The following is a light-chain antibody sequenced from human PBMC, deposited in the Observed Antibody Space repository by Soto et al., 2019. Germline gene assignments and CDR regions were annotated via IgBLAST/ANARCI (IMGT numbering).Light chain of an antibody. V-gene: IGKV3-20*01. CDR1: QSVNSDY. J-gene: IGKJ1*01. CDR3: PQYDQAPRT. Sequence: EIVLTQSPGTLSLSPGERATLSCRASQSVNSDYLAWYQQKPGQAPRVLMYGASNSATGIPDRFSGSGSGTDFTLTISRLAPEDFAVYDCPQYDQAPRTFGQGTKVESK. CDR2: GAS.